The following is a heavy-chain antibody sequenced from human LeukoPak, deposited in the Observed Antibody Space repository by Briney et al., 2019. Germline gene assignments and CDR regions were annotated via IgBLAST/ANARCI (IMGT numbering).Heavy chain of an antibody. Sequence: ASVKVSCKVSGYTLTELSMHWVRQAPGKGLEWMGGFDPEDGETIYAQKFQGRVTMTEDTSTDTAYMEPSSLRSEDTAVYYCATDLRDYVWGSYRRFDYWGQGTLVTVSS. CDR3: ATDLRDYVWGSYRRFDY. CDR1: GYTLTELS. D-gene: IGHD3-16*02. V-gene: IGHV1-24*01. J-gene: IGHJ4*02. CDR2: FDPEDGET.